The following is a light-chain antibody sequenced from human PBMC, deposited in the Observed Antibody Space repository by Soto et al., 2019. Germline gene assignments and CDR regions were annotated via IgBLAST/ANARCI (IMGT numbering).Light chain of an antibody. CDR3: SSYTTSSTL. Sequence: QSALTQPASVSGSPGQSITISCTGTSRDIAGNNYVSWYQQHPGKAPTLMIYDVTNRPAGVSNRFAGSKSGNTASLTISGLQAEDEADYYCSSYTTSSTLFGGGTKLTVL. J-gene: IGLJ2*01. CDR1: SRDIAGNNY. CDR2: DVT. V-gene: IGLV2-14*03.